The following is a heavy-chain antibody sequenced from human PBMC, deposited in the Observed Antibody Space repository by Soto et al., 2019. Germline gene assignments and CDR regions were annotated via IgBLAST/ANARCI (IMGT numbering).Heavy chain of an antibody. J-gene: IGHJ3*02. V-gene: IGHV3-21*01. CDR2: ISSGSSVI. D-gene: IGHD2-2*02. CDR3: ARCGLGYTKDDTFDI. Sequence: EVQLVESGGGLVKPGESLRLSCVASDSTFRSYSMNWVRQAPGRGLEWVSIISSGSSVIFYADSMKGRFTISRDNAKNSLYLQMNSLRAEDTAVYYCARCGLGYTKDDTFDIWGQGTMVTVSS. CDR1: DSTFRSYS.